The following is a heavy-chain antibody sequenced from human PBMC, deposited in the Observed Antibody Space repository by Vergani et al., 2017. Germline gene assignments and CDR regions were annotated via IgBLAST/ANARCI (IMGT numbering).Heavy chain of an antibody. D-gene: IGHD4-17*01. CDR2: VSFRGDT. J-gene: IGHJ4*02. CDR3: ARSRIYYGAGGPDY. V-gene: IGHV4-59*02. Sequence: QVTLQESGPGLVKPSETLSLTCTVSCASVNSYYWSWIRQPPGKGLEWMGYVSFRGDTLYDPSVKGRMTISLNTSSNQFSLYLTSVTAANTAVYYCARSRIYYGAGGPDYWGQGTLVTVSS. CDR1: CASVNSYY.